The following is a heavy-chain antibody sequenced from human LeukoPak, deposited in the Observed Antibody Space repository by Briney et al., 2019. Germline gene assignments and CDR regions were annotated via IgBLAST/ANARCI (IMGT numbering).Heavy chain of an antibody. CDR2: ISSSGSGGNT. Sequence: GGSLRLSCTASGVTLSSYAMSWARQAPGKGLEWVSGISSSGSGGNTYYADAVKGRFTISRDNSKDTLYLQMDSLRAEDTAVYYCAKGSGSSCYSPCDYWGQGILVTVSS. D-gene: IGHD2-15*01. V-gene: IGHV3-23*01. J-gene: IGHJ4*02. CDR1: GVTLSSYA. CDR3: AKGSGSSCYSPCDY.